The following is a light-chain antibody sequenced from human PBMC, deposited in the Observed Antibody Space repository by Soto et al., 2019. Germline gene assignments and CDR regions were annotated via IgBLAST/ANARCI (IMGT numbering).Light chain of an antibody. Sequence: EIVLTQSPGTLSLSPGERATLSCRASQNVDSTYLAWYQQKPGQAPRLLIYGASSRATGIPDRFSGSGSGTDFTLIISRLEPEDFAVYYCQHYESSPYTFGQGTKLEIK. CDR1: QNVDSTY. V-gene: IGKV3-20*01. J-gene: IGKJ2*01. CDR2: GAS. CDR3: QHYESSPYT.